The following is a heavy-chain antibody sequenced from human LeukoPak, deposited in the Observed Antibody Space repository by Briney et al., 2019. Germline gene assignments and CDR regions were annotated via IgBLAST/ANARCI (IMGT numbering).Heavy chain of an antibody. CDR2: INPNSGGT. CDR3: AIGTRVPAAINYYYYMDV. V-gene: IGHV1-2*02. CDR1: GYTFTGYY. J-gene: IGHJ6*03. Sequence: ASVKVSCKASGYTFTGYYMHWVRQAPGQGLEWMGWINPNSGGTNYAQKFQGRVTMTRDTSISTAYMELSRLRSDDTAVYYCAIGTRVPAAINYYYYMDVWGKGTTVTVSS. D-gene: IGHD2-2*01.